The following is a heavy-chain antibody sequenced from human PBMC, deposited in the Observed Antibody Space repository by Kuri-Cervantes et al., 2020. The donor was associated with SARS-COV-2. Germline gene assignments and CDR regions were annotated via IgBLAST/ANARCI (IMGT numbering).Heavy chain of an antibody. CDR1: GFTFSSYW. CDR3: AKLPVRYQLLYGYYYYMDV. J-gene: IGHJ6*03. V-gene: IGHV3-7*03. D-gene: IGHD2-2*02. Sequence: GGSLRLSCAASGFTFSSYWMSWVRQAPGKGLEWVANIKQDGSEKYYVDSVKGRFTISRDNAKNSLYLQMNSLRAEDTAVYYCAKLPVRYQLLYGYYYYMDVWGKGTTVTVSS. CDR2: IKQDGSEK.